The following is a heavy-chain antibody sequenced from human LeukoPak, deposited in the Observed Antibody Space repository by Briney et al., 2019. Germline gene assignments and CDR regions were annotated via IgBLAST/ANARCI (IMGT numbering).Heavy chain of an antibody. CDR2: ISSSGSTI. Sequence: GGSLRLSCAGSGFTFSIYSMNWVRQAPGKGLEWVSYISSSGSTIYYADSVKGRFIISRDNAKNSLYLQMNSLRAEDTAVYYCARDRSAYYLYWYFDLWGRGTLVTVSS. CDR1: GFTFSIYS. CDR3: ARDRSAYYLYWYFDL. D-gene: IGHD3-22*01. J-gene: IGHJ2*01. V-gene: IGHV3-48*04.